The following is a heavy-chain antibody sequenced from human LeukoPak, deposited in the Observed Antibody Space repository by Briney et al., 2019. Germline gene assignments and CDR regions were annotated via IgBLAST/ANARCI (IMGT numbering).Heavy chain of an antibody. CDR3: ARVLGSGSYYNPSDY. V-gene: IGHV3-21*01. Sequence: GGSLRLSCAASGFTFSSYSMNWVRQAPGKGLEWVSSISSSSSYIYYADSVKGRFTISRDNAKNSLYLQMNSLRAEDTAVYYCARVLGSGSYYNPSDYWGQGTLVTVSS. CDR2: ISSSSSYI. CDR1: GFTFSSYS. J-gene: IGHJ4*02. D-gene: IGHD3-10*01.